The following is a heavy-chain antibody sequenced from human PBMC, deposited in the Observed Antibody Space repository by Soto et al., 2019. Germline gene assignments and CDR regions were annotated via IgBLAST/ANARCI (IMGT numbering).Heavy chain of an antibody. Sequence: ASVKVSCKASGGTFSSYAISWVRQAPGQGLEWMGGIIPIFGTANYAQKFQGRVTITADESTSTAYMELSSLRSEDTAVYYCASVDYDSSGSQGDYYYYGMDVWGQGTTVTVSS. CDR2: IIPIFGTA. CDR1: GGTFSSYA. J-gene: IGHJ6*02. CDR3: ASVDYDSSGSQGDYYYYGMDV. V-gene: IGHV1-69*13. D-gene: IGHD3-22*01.